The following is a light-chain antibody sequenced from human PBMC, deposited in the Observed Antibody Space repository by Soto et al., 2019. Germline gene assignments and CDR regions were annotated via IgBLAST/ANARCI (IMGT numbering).Light chain of an antibody. CDR2: EGS. CDR1: SSDVGSYNL. V-gene: IGLV2-23*01. J-gene: IGLJ2*01. CDR3: CSYAGSSTYVV. Sequence: QSALTQPASVSGSPGQSITISCTGTSSDVGSYNLVSWYQQHPGKAPKLKIYEGSKRPSGVSNRFSGSKSGNTASLTISGLQAEDEDDYYCCSYAGSSTYVVFGGGIKLTVL.